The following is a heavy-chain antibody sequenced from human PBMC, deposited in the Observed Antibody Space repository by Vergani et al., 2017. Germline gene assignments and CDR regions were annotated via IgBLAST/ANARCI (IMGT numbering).Heavy chain of an antibody. J-gene: IGHJ5*02. V-gene: IGHV4-30-2*01. D-gene: IGHD5-24*01. CDR2: IYHSGST. CDR3: ARERREFDP. CDR1: GGSISSGGYS. Sequence: QVQLQQWGAGLLKPSETLSLTCAVYGGSISSGGYSWSWIRQPPGKGLEWIGYIYHSGSTYYNPSLKSRVTISVDRSKNQFSLKLSSVTAADTAVYYCARERREFDPWGQGTLVTVSS.